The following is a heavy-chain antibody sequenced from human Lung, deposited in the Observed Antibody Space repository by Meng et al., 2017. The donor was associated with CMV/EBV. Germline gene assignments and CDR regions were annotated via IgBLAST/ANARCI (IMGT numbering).Heavy chain of an antibody. V-gene: IGHV1-2*02. CDR1: GYTFTGYY. J-gene: IGHJ6*02. Sequence: ASVKVSXKASGYTFTGYYILWVRQAPGQGLEWMGWMNPDRGAVNYVQKFQGRVIMTRDSSISTAYMELSRLRSDDTAVYYCARDLKGTTVTATGLYGMDVWGQGTTVTVSS. D-gene: IGHD4-11*01. CDR3: ARDLKGTTVTATGLYGMDV. CDR2: MNPDRGAV.